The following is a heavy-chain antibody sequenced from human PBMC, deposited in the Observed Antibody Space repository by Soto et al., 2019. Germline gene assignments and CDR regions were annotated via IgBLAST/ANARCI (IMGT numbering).Heavy chain of an antibody. V-gene: IGHV5-51*01. D-gene: IGHD3-10*01. Sequence: GESLKISCKGSGYSFTSYWIGWVRQMPGKGLEWMGIIYPGDSDTRYSPSFQGQVTISADKSISTAYLQWSSLKASDTAMYYCARQDYYYGSGSYYEFDYWGQGTLVTVSS. J-gene: IGHJ4*02. CDR3: ARQDYYYGSGSYYEFDY. CDR2: IYPGDSDT. CDR1: GYSFTSYW.